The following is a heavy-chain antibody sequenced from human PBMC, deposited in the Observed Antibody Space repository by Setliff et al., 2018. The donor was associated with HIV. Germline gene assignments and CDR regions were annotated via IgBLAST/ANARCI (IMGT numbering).Heavy chain of an antibody. V-gene: IGHV1-69*10. J-gene: IGHJ4*02. CDR1: GGTFSSYA. CDR2: IIPILGIA. CDR3: ARDLETRTRTSLYYFDY. Sequence: SVKVSCKASGGTFSSYAISWVRQAPGQGLEWMGGIIPILGIANYAQKFQGRVTITADKSTRTAYMELSSLRSEDTAVYYCARDLETRTRTSLYYFDYWGQGTLVTVSS.